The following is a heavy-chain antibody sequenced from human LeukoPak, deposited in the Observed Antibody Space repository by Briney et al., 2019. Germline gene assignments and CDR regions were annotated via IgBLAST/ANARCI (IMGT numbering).Heavy chain of an antibody. D-gene: IGHD6-6*01. CDR1: EYTSTRYD. J-gene: IGHJ4*02. CDR2: MNPNSGNT. Sequence: GASVAVSCKASEYTSTRYDINWVRQATGQGLEWVGWMNPNSGNTGYAQKFQGRVTLTRVTSISTANMELNNLTFEDTAVYYCARGSWGEIAGRKSFEFWGQGSLVTVSS. CDR3: ARGSWGEIAGRKSFEF. V-gene: IGHV1-8*01.